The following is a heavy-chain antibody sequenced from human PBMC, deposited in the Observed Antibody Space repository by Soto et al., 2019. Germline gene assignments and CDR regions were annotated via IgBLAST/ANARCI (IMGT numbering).Heavy chain of an antibody. V-gene: IGHV2-5*02. Sequence: QITLKESGPTLVKPTQTLTLTCSFSGFSLSTRGVGVGWIRQPPGKALEWLALLFWDDDKWYSPSLRSRLTISEDTSKNHVVLKMTNMDPVDTATYYCAHRSRGYAYYFDQWGQGTLVTVSS. CDR1: GFSLSTRGVG. CDR3: AHRSRGYAYYFDQ. CDR2: LFWDDDK. D-gene: IGHD5-12*01. J-gene: IGHJ4*02.